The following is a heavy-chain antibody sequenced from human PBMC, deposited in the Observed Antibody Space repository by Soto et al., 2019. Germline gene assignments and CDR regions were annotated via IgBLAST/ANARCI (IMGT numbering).Heavy chain of an antibody. CDR1: GLTFSSYA. CDR2: ISGSGGST. CDR3: AKDGGRYCSSTSCLDAFDI. V-gene: IGHV3-23*01. J-gene: IGHJ3*02. Sequence: EVQLLESGGGLVQPGGSLRLSCAAAGLTFSSYAMNWVRQAPGKGLEWVSTISGSGGSTYYADSVKGRFTISRDNSNNTRYLQMNSLRAEDTAVYYCAKDGGRYCSSTSCLDAFDIWGQGTKVTVSS. D-gene: IGHD2-2*01.